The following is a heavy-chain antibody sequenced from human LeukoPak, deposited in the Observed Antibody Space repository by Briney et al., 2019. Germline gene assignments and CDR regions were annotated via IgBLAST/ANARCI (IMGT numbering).Heavy chain of an antibody. Sequence: GESLKISCKGSGYTFTNYWIGWVRQMPGEGLEWMGIIYPGDSDTRYSPSFQGQVTISADKSLNTAYLQWSSLKASDTAMYYCARRRSLAGNDYWGQGTLVTVSS. CDR1: GYTFTNYW. D-gene: IGHD6-19*01. CDR2: IYPGDSDT. CDR3: ARRRSLAGNDY. V-gene: IGHV5-51*01. J-gene: IGHJ4*02.